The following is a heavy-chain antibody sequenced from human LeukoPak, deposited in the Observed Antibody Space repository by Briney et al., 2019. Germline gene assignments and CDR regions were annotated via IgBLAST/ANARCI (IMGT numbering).Heavy chain of an antibody. CDR2: IYHSGST. J-gene: IGHJ3*02. D-gene: IGHD6-6*01. V-gene: IGHV4-30-2*01. CDR1: GGSISSGGYS. CDR3: ARDQSISDAFDI. Sequence: PSQTLSLTCAVSGGSISSGGYSWSWIRQPPGKGLEWIGYIYHSGSTYYNPSLKSRVTISVDTSKNQFSLKLSSVTAADTAVYYCARDQSISDAFDIWGQGTMVTVSS.